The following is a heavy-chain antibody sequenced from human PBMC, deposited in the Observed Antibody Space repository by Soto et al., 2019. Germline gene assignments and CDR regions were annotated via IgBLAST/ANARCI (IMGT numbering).Heavy chain of an antibody. J-gene: IGHJ4*02. D-gene: IGHD2-8*02. CDR2: INHSGST. Sequence: KPSETLSLTCAVYGGSFSGYYWTWIRQPPGTGLEWIGEINHSGSTNYNPSLKSRVTISVDTSKNQFSLKLTSVTAADTAVYYCARDKITGLFDYWGRGTLVTVSS. V-gene: IGHV4-34*01. CDR1: GGSFSGYY. CDR3: ARDKITGLFDY.